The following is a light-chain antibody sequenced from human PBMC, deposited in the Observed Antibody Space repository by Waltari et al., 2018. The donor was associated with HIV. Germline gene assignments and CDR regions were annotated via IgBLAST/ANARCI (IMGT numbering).Light chain of an antibody. CDR1: QSISGL. CDR3: QQYNTDSRT. CDR2: KAS. V-gene: IGKV1-5*03. J-gene: IGKJ1*01. Sequence: DIQMTQSPSTLSASVGYRVAITCRASQSISGLLAWYQQKPGKAPNLLIYKASTLESGVPSRFSGSGSGTEFTLTISSLQTDDFATYYCQQYNTDSRTFGQGTKVEIK.